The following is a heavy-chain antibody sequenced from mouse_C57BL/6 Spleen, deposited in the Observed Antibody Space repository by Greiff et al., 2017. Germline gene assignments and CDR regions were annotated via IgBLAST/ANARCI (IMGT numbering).Heavy chain of an antibody. V-gene: IGHV6-3*01. CDR3: QGDYGSLYYYAMDY. J-gene: IGHJ4*01. CDR2: IRLKSDNYAT. CDR1: GFTFSNYW. Sequence: EVKLEESGGGLVQPGGSMKLSCVASGFTFSNYWMNWVRQSPEKGLEWVAQIRLKSDNYATHYAESVKGRFTISRDDSKSSVYLQMNNLRAEDTGIYYCQGDYGSLYYYAMDYWGQGTSVTVSS. D-gene: IGHD1-1*01.